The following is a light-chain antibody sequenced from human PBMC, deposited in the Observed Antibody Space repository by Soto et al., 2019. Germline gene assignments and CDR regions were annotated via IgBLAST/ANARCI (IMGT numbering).Light chain of an antibody. CDR2: EVS. Sequence: QSDVAQPASGSGSPGQSITISCTGTSSDVGGYNYVSWYQQHPGKAPKLMIYEVSNRPSGVSNRFSGSKSGNTASLTISGLQAEDEADYYCSSYTSSSTNVFGPGTKATVL. J-gene: IGLJ1*01. CDR3: SSYTSSSTNV. CDR1: SSDVGGYNY. V-gene: IGLV2-14*01.